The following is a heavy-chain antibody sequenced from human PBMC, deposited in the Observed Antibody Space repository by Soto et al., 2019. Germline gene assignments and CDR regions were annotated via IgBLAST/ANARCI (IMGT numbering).Heavy chain of an antibody. CDR3: AAGSMVRGALGAFDI. Sequence: GASVKVSCKASGFTFTSSAMQWARQARGQRLEWIGWIVVGSGNTNYAQKFQERVTITRDMSTSTAYMELSSLRSEDTAVYYCAAGSMVRGALGAFDIWGQGTMVT. J-gene: IGHJ3*02. CDR1: GFTFTSSA. CDR2: IVVGSGNT. V-gene: IGHV1-58*02. D-gene: IGHD3-10*01.